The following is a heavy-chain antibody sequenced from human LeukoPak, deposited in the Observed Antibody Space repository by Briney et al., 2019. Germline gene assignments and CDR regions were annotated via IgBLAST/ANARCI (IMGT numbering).Heavy chain of an antibody. V-gene: IGHV3-30*18. CDR3: AKVSRFTMIVVDHFDY. CDR2: ISYDGSNK. Sequence: GGSLRLSCAASGFTFSRYGMHWVRQAPGKGLEWVAVISYDGSNKYYADSVKSRFTISRDNSKNTLYLQMNSLRAEDTAVYYCAKVSRFTMIVVDHFDYWGQGTLVTVSS. CDR1: GFTFSRYG. D-gene: IGHD3-22*01. J-gene: IGHJ4*02.